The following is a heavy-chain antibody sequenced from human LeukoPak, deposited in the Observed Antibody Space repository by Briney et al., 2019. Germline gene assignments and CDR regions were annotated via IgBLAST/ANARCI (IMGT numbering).Heavy chain of an antibody. CDR3: AKTTTGYSSGRYPGWPVDY. CDR2: ISGSGGIT. Sequence: GGSLRLSCAASGFTFSSYAIYWVRQAPGKGLEWVSGISGSGGITYFADPVKGRFTIPRDNSKNTVYLQMSSLRVEDTAVYYCAKTTTGYSSGRYPGWPVDYWGQGTLVTVSS. D-gene: IGHD6-19*01. CDR1: GFTFSSYA. V-gene: IGHV3-23*01. J-gene: IGHJ4*02.